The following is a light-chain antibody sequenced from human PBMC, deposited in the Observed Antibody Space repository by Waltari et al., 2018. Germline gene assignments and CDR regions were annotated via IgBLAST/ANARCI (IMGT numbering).Light chain of an antibody. CDR1: TPNIGHNN. V-gene: IGLV1-51*01. CDR3: GTWDNSLTAGV. CDR2: DSD. Sequence: QSVLTQPPSASAAAGPKVTISCSGTTPNIGHNNVPVYQHFPGTTPKTPIYDSDKRPSGIPDRFSGSKSGTSATLGITGLQTGDEADYYCGTWDNSLTAGVFGGGTKLTVL. J-gene: IGLJ2*01.